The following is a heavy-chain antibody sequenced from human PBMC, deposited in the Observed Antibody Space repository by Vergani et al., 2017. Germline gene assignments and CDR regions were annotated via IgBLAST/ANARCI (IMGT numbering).Heavy chain of an antibody. Sequence: QVQLVQSGAEVKKPGASVKVSCKASGYTFTSYDINWVRQATGQGLEWMGGIIPIFGTANYAQKFQGRVTITADESTSTAYMELSSLRSEDTAVYYCARAYHAQMYYDFWSGRFDYWGQGTLVTVSS. CDR3: ARAYHAQMYYDFWSGRFDY. D-gene: IGHD3-3*01. V-gene: IGHV1-69*01. CDR1: GYTFTSYD. J-gene: IGHJ4*02. CDR2: IIPIFGTA.